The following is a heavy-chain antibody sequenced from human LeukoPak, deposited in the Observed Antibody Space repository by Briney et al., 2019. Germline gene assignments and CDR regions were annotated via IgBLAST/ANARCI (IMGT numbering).Heavy chain of an antibody. CDR1: SDSLSSYY. Sequence: SETLSLPCTVSSDSLSSYYGHCTRQPPGKGLEWIGYVYYSGSTKYKASLKSRVTISVDTSKNQFSLKLSSVTAADTAVYYCARGLGTAVAVPREYEFDYWGQGTLVTVSS. J-gene: IGHJ4*02. V-gene: IGHV4-59*01. CDR2: VYYSGST. D-gene: IGHD6-19*01. CDR3: ARGLGTAVAVPREYEFDY.